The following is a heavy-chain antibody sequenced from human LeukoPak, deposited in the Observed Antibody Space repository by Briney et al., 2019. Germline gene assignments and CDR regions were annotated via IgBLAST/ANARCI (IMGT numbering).Heavy chain of an antibody. CDR3: ARAFDY. CDR2: ISSSSNTM. CDR1: GFTFSSYE. V-gene: IGHV3-48*03. J-gene: IGHJ4*02. Sequence: GGSLRLSCAASGFTFSSYEMNWVRQAPGKGLEWVSYISSSSNTMYYGDSVKGRFTISGDNAKNSLYLQMNSLRDEDTAVYYCARAFDYWGQGTLVAVSS.